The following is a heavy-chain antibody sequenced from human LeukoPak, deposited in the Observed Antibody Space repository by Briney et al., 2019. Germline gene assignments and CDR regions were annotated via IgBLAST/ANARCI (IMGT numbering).Heavy chain of an antibody. D-gene: IGHD5-12*01. Sequence: GGSLRLSCAASGFTFSSYAMSWVRQAPGKGLEWVSAISGSGGSTYYADSVKGRFTISRDNSKNTLYLQMNSLRAEDTAVYYCALLPDIVATIRGETYDYWGQGTLVTVSS. V-gene: IGHV3-23*01. CDR3: ALLPDIVATIRGETYDY. CDR1: GFTFSSYA. J-gene: IGHJ4*02. CDR2: ISGSGGST.